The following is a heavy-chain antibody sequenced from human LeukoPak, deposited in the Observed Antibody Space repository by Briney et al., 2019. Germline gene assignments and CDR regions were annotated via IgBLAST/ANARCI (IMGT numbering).Heavy chain of an antibody. CDR1: GFTYTDYW. V-gene: IGHV3-74*03. Sequence: GGSLRLSCAASGFTYTDYWIHWVRQAPGKGLVWVSGINGRGIHTTYADSVKGRFTISRNNAKNPVYLQINSLRVEDTAVYYCARGTNVLGGSDYWGQGTLVTVSS. D-gene: IGHD3-3*02. J-gene: IGHJ4*02. CDR2: INGRGIHT. CDR3: ARGTNVLGGSDY.